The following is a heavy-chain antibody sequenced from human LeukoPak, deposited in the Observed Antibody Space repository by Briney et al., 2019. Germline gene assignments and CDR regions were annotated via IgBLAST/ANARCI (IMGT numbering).Heavy chain of an antibody. CDR1: GFTFSSYG. CDR2: ISYDGSNK. J-gene: IGHJ4*02. CDR3: AKDPITTGGFDY. D-gene: IGHD2-8*02. Sequence: PGGSLRLSCAASGFTFSSYGMHWVRQAPGKGLEWVAVISYDGSNKYYADSVKGRFTISRDNSKNTLYLQMNSLRAEDTAVYYCAKDPITTGGFDYWGQGTLVTVSS. V-gene: IGHV3-30*18.